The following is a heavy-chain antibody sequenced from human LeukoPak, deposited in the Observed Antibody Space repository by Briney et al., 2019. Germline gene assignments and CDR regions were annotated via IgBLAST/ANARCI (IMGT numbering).Heavy chain of an antibody. V-gene: IGHV3-23*01. CDR2: ISGSGGST. D-gene: IGHD2-15*01. CDR1: GFTFSSYA. J-gene: IGHJ5*02. Sequence: GGSLRLSCAASGFTFSSYAMSWVRQAPGKGLEWVSAISGSGGSTYYADSVKGRFTISRDNSKNTLYLQMNSLRAEDTAVYYCAKDVSMGYCSGGSCPNWFAPWGQGPLVTVSS. CDR3: AKDVSMGYCSGGSCPNWFAP.